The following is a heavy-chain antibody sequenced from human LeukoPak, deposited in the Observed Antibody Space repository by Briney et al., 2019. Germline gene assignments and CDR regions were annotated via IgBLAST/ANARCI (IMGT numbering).Heavy chain of an antibody. CDR2: ISAVNGNT. CDR1: GYTFTSYG. J-gene: IGHJ4*02. Sequence: ASVKVSCKASGYTFTSYGISWVRQAPGQGLEWMGWISAVNGNTSSAQKLQDRVTMTIDTSTSTAYMELRSLRSDDTAVYYCARESYRNFDYWGQGTLVTVSS. V-gene: IGHV1-18*01. CDR3: ARESYRNFDY. D-gene: IGHD3-10*01.